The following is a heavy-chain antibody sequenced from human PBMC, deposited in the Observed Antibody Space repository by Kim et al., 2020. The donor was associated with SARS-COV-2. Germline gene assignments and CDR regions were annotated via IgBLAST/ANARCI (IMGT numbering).Heavy chain of an antibody. CDR3: ARPRGYSGYNDAFDF. CDR1: GGSISSRTSY. V-gene: IGHV4-39*01. J-gene: IGHJ3*01. D-gene: IGHD5-12*01. CDR2: IYYSGTT. Sequence: SETLSLTCTVSGGSISSRTSYWGWIRQPPGKGLEWIGSIYYSGTTYYNASLKSRVTISVDTSKNQFFLRLSSVTAADTAIYYCARPRGYSGYNDAFDFWGQGTMVTVSS.